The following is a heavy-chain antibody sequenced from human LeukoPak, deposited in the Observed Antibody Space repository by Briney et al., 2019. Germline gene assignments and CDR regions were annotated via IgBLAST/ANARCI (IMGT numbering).Heavy chain of an antibody. CDR2: IYYSGST. CDR3: ARLGRDSSGYYYPIDY. V-gene: IGHV4-59*08. D-gene: IGHD3-22*01. CDR1: GGSISSYY. Sequence: SETLSLTCTVSGGSISSYYWSWIRQPPGKGLEWIGYIYYSGSTNYNPSLKSRVTISVDTSNNQFSLKLSSVTAADTAVYYCARLGRDSSGYYYPIDYWGQGTLVTVSS. J-gene: IGHJ4*02.